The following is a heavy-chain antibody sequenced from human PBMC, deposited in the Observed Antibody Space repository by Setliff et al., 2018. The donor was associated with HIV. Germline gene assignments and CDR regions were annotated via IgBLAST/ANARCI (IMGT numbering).Heavy chain of an antibody. CDR2: IYYSGST. CDR1: GGSISSYY. D-gene: IGHD3-3*02. Sequence: LSLTCTVSGGSISSYYWNWIRQPPGKGLEWIGHIYYSGSTNYNPSLKSRVTISVDTSKNQFSLKLSSVTAADTAVYYCARITIFVPGDPYFYGMDVWGQGTTVTVSS. CDR3: ARITIFVPGDPYFYGMDV. V-gene: IGHV4-59*01. J-gene: IGHJ6*02.